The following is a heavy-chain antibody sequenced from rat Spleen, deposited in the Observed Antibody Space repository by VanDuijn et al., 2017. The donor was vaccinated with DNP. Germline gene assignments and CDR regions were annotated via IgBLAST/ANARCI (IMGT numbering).Heavy chain of an antibody. D-gene: IGHD1-8*01. CDR3: ARGVYGSYDYWYFDY. CDR2: ISYSGST. J-gene: IGHJ2*01. CDR1: GYSITSNY. V-gene: IGHV3-1*01. Sequence: EVQLQESGSGLVKPSQSLSLTCSVTGYSITSNYWGWIRKFPGNKMEYIGHISYSGSTNYNPSLRSRISITRDTSKNHFFLHLNSVTTEDTATYYCARGVYGSYDYWYFDYWGQGVMVTVSS.